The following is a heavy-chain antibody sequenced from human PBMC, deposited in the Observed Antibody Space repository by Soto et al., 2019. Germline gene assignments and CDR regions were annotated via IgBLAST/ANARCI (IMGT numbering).Heavy chain of an antibody. V-gene: IGHV4-30-4*01. CDR3: ARAPPIDYSDSSGYLGSPWGY. J-gene: IGHJ4*02. CDR1: GGSISSGYYY. D-gene: IGHD3-22*01. CDR2: IYYSGNT. Sequence: PSETLSLTCSVSGGSISSGYYYWSWIRQPPGKGLEWIGNIYYSGNTYYNPSLKSRLIISIDTSKNQFSLKVGSVTAADTAVYYCARAPPIDYSDSSGYLGSPWGYWGQGTLVTVSS.